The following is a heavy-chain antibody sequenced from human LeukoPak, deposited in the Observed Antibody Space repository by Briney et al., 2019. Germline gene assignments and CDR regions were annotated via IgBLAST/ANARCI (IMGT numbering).Heavy chain of an antibody. D-gene: IGHD6-13*01. CDR3: ARHIAPPGYYYYYYMDV. V-gene: IGHV4-61*02. J-gene: IGHJ6*03. CDR2: IYTSGST. Sequence: SQTLSLTCTVSGGSISSGSYYWSWIRQPAGKGLEWIGRIYTSGSTNYNPSLKSRVTISVDTSKNQFSLKLSSVTAADTAVYYCARHIAPPGYYYYYYMDVWGKGTTVTVSS. CDR1: GGSISSGSYY.